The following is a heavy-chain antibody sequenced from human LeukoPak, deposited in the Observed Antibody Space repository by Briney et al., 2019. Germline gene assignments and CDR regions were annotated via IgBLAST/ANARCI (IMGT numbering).Heavy chain of an antibody. CDR2: INPNSGGT. V-gene: IGHV1-2*02. CDR3: ARAMVYTLWFDP. J-gene: IGHJ5*02. CDR1: GYTFTGYY. D-gene: IGHD2-8*01. Sequence: ASVKVSCKASGYTFTGYYMHWVRQAPGQGLEWMGWINPNSGGTNYAQKFQGRVTMTRDTSISTAYMELSRLRSDDTAMYYCARAMVYTLWFDPWGQGTLVTVSS.